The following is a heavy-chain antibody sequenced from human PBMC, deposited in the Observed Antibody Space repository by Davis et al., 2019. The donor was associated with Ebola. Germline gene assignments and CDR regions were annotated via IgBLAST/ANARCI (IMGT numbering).Heavy chain of an antibody. CDR3: AREPIAVAGVFDP. V-gene: IGHV3-48*03. D-gene: IGHD6-19*01. J-gene: IGHJ5*02. CDR1: GFTFSDYE. Sequence: GESLKISCTASGFTFSDYEMNWVRQAPGKGLEWISYINIGGTRMYYADSVEGRFTISRDDAKNSLYLQMNSLRAEDTAVYYCAREPIAVAGVFDPWGQGTLVTVSS. CDR2: INIGGTRM.